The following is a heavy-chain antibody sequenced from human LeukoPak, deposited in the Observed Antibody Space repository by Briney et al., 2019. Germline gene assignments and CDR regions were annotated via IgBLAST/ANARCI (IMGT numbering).Heavy chain of an antibody. CDR1: GYTFTSYY. CDR2: INPSGGST. J-gene: IGHJ4*02. CDR3: ARNKNPNYYYDSSGYSGFSY. V-gene: IGHV1-46*01. Sequence: GASVKVSCKASGYTFTSYYMHWVRQAPGQGLEWMGIINPSGGSTSHAQKFQGRVTMTRDTSTSTVYMELSSLRSEDTAVYYCARNKNPNYYYDSSGYSGFSYWGQGTLVTVSS. D-gene: IGHD3-22*01.